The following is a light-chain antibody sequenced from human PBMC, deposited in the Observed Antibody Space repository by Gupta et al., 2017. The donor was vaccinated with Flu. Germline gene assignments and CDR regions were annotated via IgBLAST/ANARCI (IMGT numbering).Light chain of an antibody. V-gene: IGLV2-8*01. CDR1: SSDVGGYTY. Sequence: QSAQTQPPPASGSPGQSVTISCTGTSSDVGGYTYVSWYQQHPGKAPNLMIYEVSNRPSGVPDRFSGSKSGNTASLTVSGRQAEDEADYYCSSYAGSNNLVFGGGTKLTVL. CDR3: SSYAGSNNLV. J-gene: IGLJ2*01. CDR2: EVS.